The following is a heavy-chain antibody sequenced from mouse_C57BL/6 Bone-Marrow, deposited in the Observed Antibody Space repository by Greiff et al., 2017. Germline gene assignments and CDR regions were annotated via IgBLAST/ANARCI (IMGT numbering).Heavy chain of an antibody. J-gene: IGHJ1*03. CDR1: GYTFTSYW. Sequence: QVQLQQPGAELVKPGASVKMSCKASGYTFTSYWITWVKQRPGQGLEWIGDIYPGSGSTNYNEKFKSKATLTVDTASSTAYMQLSSLTSEDSAVYYCARGNYYGSSWYFEVWGTGTTVTVSS. D-gene: IGHD1-1*01. CDR2: IYPGSGST. V-gene: IGHV1-55*01. CDR3: ARGNYYGSSWYFEV.